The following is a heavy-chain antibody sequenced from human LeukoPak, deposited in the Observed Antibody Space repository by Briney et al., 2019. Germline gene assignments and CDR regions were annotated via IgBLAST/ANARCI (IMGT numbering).Heavy chain of an antibody. V-gene: IGHV1-2*02. CDR3: AREGSSWNYYYYGMDV. Sequence: ASVKVSCKASGYTFTGYYMHWVRQAPGQGLEWMGWINPNSGGTNYAQKLQGRVTMTTDTSTSTAYMELRSLRSDDTAVYYCAREGSSWNYYYYGMDVWGQGTTVTVSS. CDR1: GYTFTGYY. J-gene: IGHJ6*02. D-gene: IGHD6-13*01. CDR2: INPNSGGT.